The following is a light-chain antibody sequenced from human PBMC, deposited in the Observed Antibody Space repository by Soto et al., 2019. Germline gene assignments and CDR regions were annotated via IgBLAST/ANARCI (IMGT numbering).Light chain of an antibody. V-gene: IGLV2-23*02. J-gene: IGLJ1*01. CDR3: CSYGGSSTYV. CDR2: EVS. CDR1: SSDVGSFDL. Sequence: QSALTQPASVSGSPGQSITISCTGTSSDVGSFDLVSWYQHHPGKAPKLMIYEVSKRPSGISNRFSGSKSGNMASLTIAGLQAEDEADYYCCSYGGSSTYVFGSGTKLTVL.